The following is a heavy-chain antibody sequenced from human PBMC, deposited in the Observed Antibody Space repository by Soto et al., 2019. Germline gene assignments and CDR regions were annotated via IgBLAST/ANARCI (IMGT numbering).Heavy chain of an antibody. CDR1: GSILSTTD. J-gene: IGHJ5*01. V-gene: IGHV3-23*01. D-gene: IGHD3-10*01. CDR3: VKNSGWFNS. CDR2: IYGDGRTT. Sequence: GVPRRLSCGASGSILSTTDMSGGRQAPGKGLAWVSTIYGDGRTTYYADSVRGRFSISRDNSKNMVYLQMDSLRVDDTAIYYCVKNSGWFNSWGQGSMVTVSS.